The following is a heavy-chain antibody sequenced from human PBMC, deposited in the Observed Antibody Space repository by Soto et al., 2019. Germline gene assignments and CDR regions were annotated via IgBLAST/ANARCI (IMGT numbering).Heavy chain of an antibody. CDR3: VRDLGRYFRSGYMDL. D-gene: IGHD3-9*01. CDR1: GFAFNTYS. CDR2: INEDSTYI. J-gene: IGHJ6*03. V-gene: IGHV3-21*02. Sequence: EVQLVESGGGLVKPGGSLRLSCTASGFAFNTYSMNWVRQAPGKGLEWVSSINEDSTYIYYADSLRGRITISRDNAKDSFFLQMNSLRPDDTAVYYCVRDLGRYFRSGYMDLWGVGATVTVSS.